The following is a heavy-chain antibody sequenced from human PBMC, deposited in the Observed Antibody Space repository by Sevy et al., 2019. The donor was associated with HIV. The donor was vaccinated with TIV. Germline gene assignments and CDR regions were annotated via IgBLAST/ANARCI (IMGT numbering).Heavy chain of an antibody. Sequence: APVKVSCKASGYTFTSYDINWVRQATGQGLEWMGWMNPNSGNTGYAQKFQGRVTMTRNTSQSTPYMELSSLRSEDTAVYYCAREGRICVEPQEVWFDPWGQGTLVTVSS. V-gene: IGHV1-8*01. CDR1: GYTFTSYD. D-gene: IGHD1-1*01. J-gene: IGHJ5*02. CDR3: AREGRICVEPQEVWFDP. CDR2: MNPNSGNT.